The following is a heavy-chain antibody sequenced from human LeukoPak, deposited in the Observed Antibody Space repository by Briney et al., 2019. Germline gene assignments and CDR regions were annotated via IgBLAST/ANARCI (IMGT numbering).Heavy chain of an antibody. CDR2: ISAYNGNT. D-gene: IGHD6-13*01. CDR3: ARVVISYGIAAALIDY. J-gene: IGHJ4*02. CDR1: GYTFTIYG. V-gene: IGHV1-18*01. Sequence: ASVTVSFKASGYTFTIYGISWVRQAPGQGLEWMGWISAYNGNTNYAQKLQGRVTMTTDTSTSTAYMELRSLRSDDTAVYYCARVVISYGIAAALIDYWGQGTLVTVSS.